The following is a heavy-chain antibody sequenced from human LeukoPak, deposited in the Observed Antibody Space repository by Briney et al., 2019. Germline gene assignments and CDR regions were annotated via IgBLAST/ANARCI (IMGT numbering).Heavy chain of an antibody. CDR1: GYPFIAHF. CDR2: IDTTTGNP. Sequence: GASVKVSCEASGYPFIAHFLNWVRQAPGQGLEWMGNIDTTTGNPRYAQDFTGRFVFSLDTSVSTAYLQITSLKADDTAAYYCVRGTPKPGMDYWGQGTQVTVSS. CDR3: VRGTPKPGMDY. J-gene: IGHJ4*02. D-gene: IGHD7-27*01. V-gene: IGHV7-4-1*02.